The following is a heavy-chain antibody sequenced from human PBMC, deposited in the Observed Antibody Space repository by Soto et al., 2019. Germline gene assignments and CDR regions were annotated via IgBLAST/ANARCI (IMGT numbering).Heavy chain of an antibody. Sequence: EVHLLESGGGLVQPGGSLRLSCAASGFTFTNYAKTWVRQAPGKGLEWVSSISGSGDDTYYADSVKGRFTISRDTSRNTVYLQMKSLRVEDTAVYHCARSSGELSLIGVDYWGQGTLVTVSS. D-gene: IGHD3-16*02. CDR2: ISGSGDDT. CDR3: ARSSGELSLIGVDY. J-gene: IGHJ4*02. V-gene: IGHV3-23*01. CDR1: GFTFTNYA.